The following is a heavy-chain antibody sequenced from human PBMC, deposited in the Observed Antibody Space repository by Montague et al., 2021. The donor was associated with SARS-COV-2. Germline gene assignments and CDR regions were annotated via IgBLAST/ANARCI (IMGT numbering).Heavy chain of an antibody. Sequence: CAISGDSVWSNTAAWNWIRQSPSGGLEWLGRTNYRSKWTIDYATSVEGRISIDPDTSKNQFFLHLRSVTPEDTGVYYCVRDTGSAQAGFDAWGQGTLVTVSS. D-gene: IGHD4-17*01. CDR2: TNYRSKWTI. V-gene: IGHV6-1*01. J-gene: IGHJ4*02. CDR1: GDSVWSNTAA. CDR3: VRDTGSAQAGFDA.